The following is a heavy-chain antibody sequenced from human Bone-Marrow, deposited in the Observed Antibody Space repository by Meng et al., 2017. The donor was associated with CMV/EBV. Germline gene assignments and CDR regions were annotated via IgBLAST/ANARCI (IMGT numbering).Heavy chain of an antibody. J-gene: IGHJ4*02. CDR3: TTVGDGYNFDY. V-gene: IGHV3-15*01. Sequence: GESLKISCAASGFTSSKVWMSWVRQAPGKGLEWVGHIKSKTDGGTTDYAAPVKGRFTISRDDSKNTLYLQMKSLKMEDTAVYYCTTVGDGYNFDYWGQGTLVTVSS. CDR1: GFTSSKVW. CDR2: IKSKTDGGTT. D-gene: IGHD5-24*01.